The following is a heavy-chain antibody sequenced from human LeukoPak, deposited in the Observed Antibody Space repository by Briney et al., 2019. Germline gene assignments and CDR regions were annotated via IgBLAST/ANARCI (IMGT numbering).Heavy chain of an antibody. CDR3: ARAQKPFLEWFY. D-gene: IGHD3-3*02. V-gene: IGHV1-2*02. CDR1: GYTFTGYY. Sequence: ASVKVSCKASGYTFTGYYFHWVRQAPGQGLEWMGWINPNTGVSNSAQQFQGRVTMTSDTSISTAYMEMRRLTSDDTAVYYCARAQKPFLEWFYWGQGTLVTVSS. CDR2: INPNTGVS. J-gene: IGHJ4*02.